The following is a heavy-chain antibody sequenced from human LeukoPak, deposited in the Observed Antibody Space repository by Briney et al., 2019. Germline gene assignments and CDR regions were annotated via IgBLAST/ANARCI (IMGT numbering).Heavy chain of an antibody. CDR1: GDSISSSTYY. Sequence: SETLSLTCTVSGDSISSSTYYWGWIRQPPGKGLEWTGSIYCTGTTYYNPSFKSRVTISVDTSKNQFSLKLSPVTAADTAVYYCARGMRTFDYWGQGTLVTVSS. V-gene: IGHV4-39*01. CDR2: IYCTGTT. J-gene: IGHJ4*02. CDR3: ARGMRTFDY.